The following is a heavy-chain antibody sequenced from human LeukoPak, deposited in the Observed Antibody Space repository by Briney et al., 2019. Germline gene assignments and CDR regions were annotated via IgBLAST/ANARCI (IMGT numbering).Heavy chain of an antibody. CDR3: AKGFKQGSWEWDYFDS. D-gene: IGHD1-26*01. Sequence: GRSLRLSCAASGFTFDDYAIHWVRQAPGKGLEWVSGISWNSGRLGYTDSVKGRFTISRDNAKNSLYLQMNSLRAEDMALYYCAKGFKQGSWEWDYFDSWGQGTLVTVSS. J-gene: IGHJ4*02. CDR2: ISWNSGRL. CDR1: GFTFDDYA. V-gene: IGHV3-9*03.